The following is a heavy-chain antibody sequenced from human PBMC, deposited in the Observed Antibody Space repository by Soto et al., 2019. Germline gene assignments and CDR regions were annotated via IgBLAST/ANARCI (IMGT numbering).Heavy chain of an antibody. V-gene: IGHV4-34*01. CDR1: GGSFTGYY. J-gene: IGHJ6*02. CDR2: INYRGST. Sequence: SGTLSLTCAVYGGSFTGYYWTWIRQTPGKGLEWIGEINYRGSTYYNPSLESRITMAVDTSKNQFSLKLSSVTAADTAVYFCVRGQPHRITIFEVVIRSYDYGMDVWGQGTTVTVSS. D-gene: IGHD3-3*01. CDR3: VRGQPHRITIFEVVIRSYDYGMDV.